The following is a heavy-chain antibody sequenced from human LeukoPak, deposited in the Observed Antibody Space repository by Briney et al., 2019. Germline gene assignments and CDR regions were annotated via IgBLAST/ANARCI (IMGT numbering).Heavy chain of an antibody. V-gene: IGHV1-24*01. Sequence: ASVKVSCKVSGYTLTELSMHWLRQAPGKGLEWMGGFDPEDGETIYAQKFQGRVTMTEDTSTDTAYMELSSLRSEDTAVYYCATPRGEGGWGGPFDYWGQGTLVTVSS. CDR2: FDPEDGET. D-gene: IGHD3-10*01. J-gene: IGHJ4*02. CDR1: GYTLTELS. CDR3: ATPRGEGGWGGPFDY.